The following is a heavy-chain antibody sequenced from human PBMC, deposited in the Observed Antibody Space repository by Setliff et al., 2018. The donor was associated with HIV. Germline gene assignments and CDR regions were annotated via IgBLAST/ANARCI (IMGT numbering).Heavy chain of an antibody. CDR2: INEDGNEK. D-gene: IGHD2-15*01. Sequence: GGSLRLSCAASGFSFSGFWMSWARQAPGKGLEWVANINEDGNEKYYEGSVKGRFTISRDNAKNSLTLQMNSLRADDTAVYYCAKEGFCSGGSCSFDYWGQGTLVTVSS. CDR1: GFSFSGFW. CDR3: AKEGFCSGGSCSFDY. J-gene: IGHJ4*02. V-gene: IGHV3-7*03.